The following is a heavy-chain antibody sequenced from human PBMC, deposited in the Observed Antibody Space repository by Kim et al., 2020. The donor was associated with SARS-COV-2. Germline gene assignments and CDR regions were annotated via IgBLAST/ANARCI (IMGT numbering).Heavy chain of an antibody. D-gene: IGHD3-22*01. CDR3: ARTQPLPYYYDDMGTTYYFDY. J-gene: IGHJ4*02. V-gene: IGHV3-11*06. Sequence: FTISRDNAKNSLYLQMNSLRAEDTAVYYCARTQPLPYYYDDMGTTYYFDYWGQGTLVTVSS.